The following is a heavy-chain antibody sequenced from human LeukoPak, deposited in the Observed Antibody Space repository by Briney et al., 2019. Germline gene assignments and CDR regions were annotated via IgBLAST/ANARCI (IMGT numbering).Heavy chain of an antibody. CDR2: ISYDGSNK. V-gene: IGHV3-30*18. D-gene: IGHD3-22*01. Sequence: PGGSLRLSCAASGFTFSSYGMHWVRQAPGKGLEWVAVISYDGSNKYYADSVKGRFTISRDNSKNTLYLQMNSLRAEDTAVYYCAKGGDSSGYYTDYWGQGTLVTVSS. CDR3: AKGGDSSGYYTDY. CDR1: GFTFSSYG. J-gene: IGHJ4*02.